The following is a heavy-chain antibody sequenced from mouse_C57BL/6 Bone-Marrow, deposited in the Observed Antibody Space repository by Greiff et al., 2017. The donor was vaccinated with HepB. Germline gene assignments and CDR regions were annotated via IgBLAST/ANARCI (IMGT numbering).Heavy chain of an antibody. CDR2: IHPNSGST. Sequence: QVQLQQPGAELVKPGASVKLSCKASGYTFTSYWMHWVKQRPGQGLEWIGMIHPNSGSTNYNEKFKSKATLTVDKSSSTAYMQLSSLTSEDSAVYYCARDGYTSYFDYWGQGTTLTVSS. V-gene: IGHV1-64*01. J-gene: IGHJ2*01. CDR3: ARDGYTSYFDY. CDR1: GYTFTSYW. D-gene: IGHD2-3*01.